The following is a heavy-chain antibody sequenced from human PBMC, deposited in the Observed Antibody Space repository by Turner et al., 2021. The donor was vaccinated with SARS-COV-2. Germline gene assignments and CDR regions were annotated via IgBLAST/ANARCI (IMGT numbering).Heavy chain of an antibody. CDR2: TYYRSKWYN. CDR1: GDSVSSHSAA. V-gene: IGHV6-1*01. Sequence: QVQMQQSGPGLVKPSQPLSLTCAISGDSVSSHSAAWNWIRQSPSRGLEWLGRTYYRSKWYNDYAVSVKSRITINADTSKNQFSLQLNSVTPEDTAVYYCAREHWVDVWGSYRSTAYFDHWGQGTLVTVSS. J-gene: IGHJ4*02. D-gene: IGHD3-16*02. CDR3: AREHWVDVWGSYRSTAYFDH.